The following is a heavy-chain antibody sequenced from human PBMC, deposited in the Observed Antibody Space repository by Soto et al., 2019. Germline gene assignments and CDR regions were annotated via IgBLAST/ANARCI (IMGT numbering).Heavy chain of an antibody. CDR2: MNPNTGNI. V-gene: IGHV1-3*01. D-gene: IGHD5-12*01. Sequence: ASVKVSCQASAYTFVVYALHWLRPAPRQELEWVGWMNPNTGNIKYSHKREDRGSIARHTATSTAYMELRGLRSEDTAVYFCTREAIVAENWFDPWGQGTLVTVSS. CDR3: TREAIVAENWFDP. CDR1: AYTFVVYA. J-gene: IGHJ5*02.